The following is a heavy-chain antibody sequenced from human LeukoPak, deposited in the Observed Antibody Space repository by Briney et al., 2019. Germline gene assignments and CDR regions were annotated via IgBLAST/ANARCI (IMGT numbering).Heavy chain of an antibody. CDR3: ARIYCGGDCSPRDIWYFDL. CDR2: IFYSGST. CDR1: GGSISNYY. J-gene: IGHJ2*01. Sequence: PSETLSLTCTVSGGSISNYYWSWIRQPPGKGLEWIGYIFYSGSTNYNPSLKSRVTISVDTSKTQFSLKVTSVTAADTAVYYCARIYCGGDCSPRDIWYFDLWGRGTLVTVSS. V-gene: IGHV4-59*01. D-gene: IGHD2-21*02.